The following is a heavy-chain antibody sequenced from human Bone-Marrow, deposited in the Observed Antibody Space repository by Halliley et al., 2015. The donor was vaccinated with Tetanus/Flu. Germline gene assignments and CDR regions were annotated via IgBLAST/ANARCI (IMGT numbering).Heavy chain of an antibody. CDR3: ARSGGASRSNNITY. Sequence: SLRLSCAASGFMFSGYGMQWVRQAPGKGLEWVAVSSNDLSNDYYADSVKGRFTISRDNSKDTLYLQMDSLTTEDTVVYYCARSGGASRSNNITYWGQGTLFSVPS. D-gene: IGHD2-15*01. CDR1: GFMFSGYG. V-gene: IGHV3-30*03. J-gene: IGHJ4*02. CDR2: SSNDLSND.